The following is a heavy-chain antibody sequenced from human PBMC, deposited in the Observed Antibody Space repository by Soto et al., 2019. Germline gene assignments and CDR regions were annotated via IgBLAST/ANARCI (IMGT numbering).Heavy chain of an antibody. CDR3: AKPSGTVYYYGMDV. V-gene: IGHV4-4*07. CDR1: GGSISSYY. J-gene: IGHJ6*02. CDR2: IYTSGST. D-gene: IGHD1-26*01. Sequence: SETLSLTCTVSGGSISSYYWSWVREPAVKGLEWIGRIYTSGSTNYNPSLKSRVTMSVDNSKNTLYLQMNSLTAEDTAVYYCAKPSGTVYYYGMDVWGQATTVTVSS.